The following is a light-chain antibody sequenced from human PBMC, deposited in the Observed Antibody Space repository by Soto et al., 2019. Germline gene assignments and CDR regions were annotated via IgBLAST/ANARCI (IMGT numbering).Light chain of an antibody. CDR1: QSVSSN. Sequence: EIVMTQSPATLSLSPGERATLSCRASQSVSSNLAWYQQKPGQAPRLLIYGASTRATGIPARFSGSGSGTEFTLTISSLQSEDFAVYYCQQYNSWPLTFGGGTKVEIK. J-gene: IGKJ4*01. V-gene: IGKV3-15*01. CDR3: QQYNSWPLT. CDR2: GAS.